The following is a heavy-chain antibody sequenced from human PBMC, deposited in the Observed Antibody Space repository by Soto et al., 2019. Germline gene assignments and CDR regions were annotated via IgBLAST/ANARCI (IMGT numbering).Heavy chain of an antibody. V-gene: IGHV1-69*01. D-gene: IGHD3-3*01. CDR1: GGTFSSYA. CDR3: AGGKSGYDFWSGYHDFDY. Sequence: QVQLVQSGAEVKKPGSSVKVSCKASGGTFSSYAISWVRQAPGQGLERMGGIIPIFGTANYAQKFQGRVPFAADESTSTAYMERSSLRSEDTAVYYCAGGKSGYDFWSGYHDFDYWGQGTLVTVSS. J-gene: IGHJ4*02. CDR2: IIPIFGTA.